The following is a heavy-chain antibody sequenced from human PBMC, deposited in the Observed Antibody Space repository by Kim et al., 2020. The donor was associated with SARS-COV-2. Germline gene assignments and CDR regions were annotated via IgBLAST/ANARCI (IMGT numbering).Heavy chain of an antibody. D-gene: IGHD4-4*01. CDR3: ARGPNYSPFDY. V-gene: IGHV3-48*03. J-gene: IGHJ4*02. Sequence: YHPDPVRGRFTISRGNDKNSLFLQMNSLRAEDTAVYYCARGPNYSPFDYWGQGTLVTVSS.